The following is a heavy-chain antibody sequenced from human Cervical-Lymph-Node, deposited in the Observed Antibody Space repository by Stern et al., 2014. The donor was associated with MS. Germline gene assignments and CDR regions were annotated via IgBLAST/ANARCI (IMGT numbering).Heavy chain of an antibody. CDR1: GFTFTDYY. CDR2: ISGSCNTI. Sequence: VQLVESGGGLVKPGGSLRLSCAASGFTFTDYYMNWIRQAPGKGLEWVSYISGSCNTIYYADSMKGRFTISRDNAKNSLYLQMNSLGTEDTAVYYCARAVDTGYDSLYGMDVWGQGTTVTVSS. D-gene: IGHD5-12*01. J-gene: IGHJ6*02. V-gene: IGHV3-11*01. CDR3: ARAVDTGYDSLYGMDV.